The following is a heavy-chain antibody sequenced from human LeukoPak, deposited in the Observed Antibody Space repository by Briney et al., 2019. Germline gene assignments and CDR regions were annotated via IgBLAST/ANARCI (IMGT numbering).Heavy chain of an antibody. CDR1: GFTFNTYS. CDR3: DGADF. CDR2: ISDSGGGT. Sequence: GGSLRLSCAASGFTFNTYSMNWARQTPGKGLEWVSTISDSGGGTYYADSVKGRFTISRDNSKNTLYLQMNSLRAEDTAVYYCDGADFWGQGTLVTVSS. J-gene: IGHJ4*02. V-gene: IGHV3-23*01.